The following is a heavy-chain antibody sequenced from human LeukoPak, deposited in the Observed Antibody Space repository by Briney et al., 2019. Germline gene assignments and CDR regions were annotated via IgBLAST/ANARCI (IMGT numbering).Heavy chain of an antibody. CDR2: ISSSGGYI. V-gene: IGHV3-21*01. CDR1: GFTFSSYA. J-gene: IGHJ3*02. D-gene: IGHD2-21*02. CDR3: ARDLTYCGGDCYPREAFDI. Sequence: GGSLRLSCAASGFTFSSYAMSWVRQAPGKGLEWVSSISSSGGYIYYADSVKGRFTISRDNAKNSLYLQMNSLRAEDTAVYYCARDLTYCGGDCYPREAFDIWGQGTMVTVSS.